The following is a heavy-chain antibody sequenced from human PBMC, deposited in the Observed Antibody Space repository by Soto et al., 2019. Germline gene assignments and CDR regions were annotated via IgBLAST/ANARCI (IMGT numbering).Heavy chain of an antibody. J-gene: IGHJ2*01. V-gene: IGHV3-73*02. CDR1: GFTFSDSA. Sequence: EVQLVESGGGLVQPGGSLKLSCAASGFTFSDSAMHWVRQASGEGLEWLGRIRSKGNNYATEYGASLKGRFTISIDDSKKTTYLQMSDLNTEDTAVYYCVRYSITLGWFFDLWGRGTLVTVSS. D-gene: IGHD2-21*01. CDR2: IRSKGNNYAT. CDR3: VRYSITLGWFFDL.